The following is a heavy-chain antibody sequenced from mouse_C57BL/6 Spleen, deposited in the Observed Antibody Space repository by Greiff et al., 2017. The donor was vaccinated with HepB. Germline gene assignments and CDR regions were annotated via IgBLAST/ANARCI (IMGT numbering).Heavy chain of an antibody. D-gene: IGHD1-1*01. CDR2: IYPRSGNT. J-gene: IGHJ3*01. CDR1: GYTFTSYG. V-gene: IGHV1-81*01. CDR3: AYYYGSSPWFAY. Sequence: QVHVKQSGAELARPGASVKLSCKASGYTFTSYGISWVKQRTGQGLEWIGEIYPRSGNTYYNEKFKGKATLTADKSSSTAYMELRSLTSEDSAVDFCAYYYGSSPWFAYWGQGTLVTVSA.